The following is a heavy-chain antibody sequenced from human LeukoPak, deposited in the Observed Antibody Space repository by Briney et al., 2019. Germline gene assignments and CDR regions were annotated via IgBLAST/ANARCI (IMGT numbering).Heavy chain of an antibody. CDR2: ISGTGGAT. Sequence: GGSVRLSCVASGFSFVNYAMSWVRQAPGKGLQCVSQISGTGGATWYAGFARDRFTISRDNSKKTLYLQMSGLRVEDTAMYYCVIDPRDTYGTNWFVSWGQGTLLIVSS. CDR3: VIDPRDTYGTNWFVS. D-gene: IGHD2-21*01. J-gene: IGHJ5*01. CDR1: GFSFVNYA. V-gene: IGHV3-23*01.